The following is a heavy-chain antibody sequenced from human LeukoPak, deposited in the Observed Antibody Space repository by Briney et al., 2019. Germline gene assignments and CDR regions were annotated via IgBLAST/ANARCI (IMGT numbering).Heavy chain of an antibody. D-gene: IGHD3/OR15-3a*01. J-gene: IGHJ5*02. CDR2: IYYSGSA. V-gene: IGHV4-31*03. CDR1: GGSISSGGYF. Sequence: SQTLSLTCIVSGGSISSGGYFWIWIRQHPGKRLEWIGYIYYSGSAHYNPSLKSRVSISVDMSKNQFSLGLSSVTAADTAVYYCARRLGRSWFDPWGQGTLVTVSS. CDR3: ARRLGRSWFDP.